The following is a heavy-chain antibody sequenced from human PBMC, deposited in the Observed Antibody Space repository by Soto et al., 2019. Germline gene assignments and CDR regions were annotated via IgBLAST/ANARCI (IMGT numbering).Heavy chain of an antibody. J-gene: IGHJ4*02. Sequence: PGGSLRLSCADSGFTFSSDAMSWVRQAPGKGLEWVSGISDGGGSTYYADSVKGRLTISRDNSRNTLYLQMNSLRAEDTAVYYCAKAPSGGTYRYFDYWGQGTLVTVSS. CDR1: GFTFSSDA. V-gene: IGHV3-23*01. D-gene: IGHD2-15*01. CDR3: AKAPSGGTYRYFDY. CDR2: ISDGGGST.